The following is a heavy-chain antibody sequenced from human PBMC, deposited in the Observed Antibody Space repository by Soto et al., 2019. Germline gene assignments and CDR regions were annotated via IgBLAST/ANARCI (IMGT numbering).Heavy chain of an antibody. CDR1: GFTFSDFY. D-gene: IGHD2-2*02. CDR3: ARDIVVIPTARPNDAFDI. J-gene: IGHJ3*02. Sequence: QVQLVESGGGLVKPGGSLRLSCAASGFTFSDFYMSWIRQAPGKGLEWVSYISSSSAYTNYADSVKGRFTISRDNAKNSLYLQMNSLRAEDTAVYYCARDIVVIPTARPNDAFDIWGQGTMVTVSS. V-gene: IGHV3-11*05. CDR2: ISSSSAYT.